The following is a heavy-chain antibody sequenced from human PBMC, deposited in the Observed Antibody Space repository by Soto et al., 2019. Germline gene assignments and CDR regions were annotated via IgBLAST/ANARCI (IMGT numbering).Heavy chain of an antibody. CDR1: GFTFSSYS. D-gene: IGHD6-13*01. CDR3: ARDKGIAAHTVDY. V-gene: IGHV3-21*01. CDR2: ISSSSSYI. Sequence: GSLRLSCAASGFTFSSYSMNWVRQAPGKGLEWVSSISSSSSYIYYADSVKGRFTISRDNAKNSLYLQMNSLRAEDTAVYYCARDKGIAAHTVDYWGQGTLVTVSS. J-gene: IGHJ4*02.